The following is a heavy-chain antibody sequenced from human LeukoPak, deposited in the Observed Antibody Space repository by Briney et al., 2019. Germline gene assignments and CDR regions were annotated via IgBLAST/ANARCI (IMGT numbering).Heavy chain of an antibody. CDR2: INHSGST. CDR3: ARSPPYDFWSGYYHSSNWFDP. D-gene: IGHD3-3*01. V-gene: IGHV4-34*01. Sequence: SEALSLTCAVYGGSFSGYYWSWIRQPPGKGLEWIGEINHSGSTNYNPSLKSRVTISVDTSKNQFSLKLSSVTAADTAVYYCARSPPYDFWSGYYHSSNWFDPWGQGTLVTVSS. CDR1: GGSFSGYY. J-gene: IGHJ5*02.